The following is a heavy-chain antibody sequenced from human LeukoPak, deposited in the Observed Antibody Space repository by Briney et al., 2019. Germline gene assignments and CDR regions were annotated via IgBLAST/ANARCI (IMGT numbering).Heavy chain of an antibody. J-gene: IGHJ4*02. D-gene: IGHD3-10*01. CDR2: ISSSGTTV. CDR3: VMVRGVSLDY. CDR1: GFSFSGYN. Sequence: PGGSRRLSCAASGFSFSGYNMNWARQAPGKGLEWVSYISSSGTTVYYADSVKGRFTISRDNAKNSLYLQMNSLRDEDTAVYYCVMVRGVSLDYWGQGTLVTVSS. V-gene: IGHV3-48*02.